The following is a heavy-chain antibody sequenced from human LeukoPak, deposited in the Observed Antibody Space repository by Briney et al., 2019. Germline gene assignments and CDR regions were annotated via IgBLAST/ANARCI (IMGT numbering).Heavy chain of an antibody. V-gene: IGHV3-7*01. CDR1: GFTFSKYW. J-gene: IGHJ5*02. Sequence: PGGSLRLSCAGSGFTFSKYWMSWVRQAPGQGLQWVANIKQDGSEKYYLESVKGRFTISRDNAKNSLYLQMSSLRAEDTAVYYCAQPSGTYPWGQGTLVTVSS. CDR3: AQPSGTYP. D-gene: IGHD1-26*01. CDR2: IKQDGSEK.